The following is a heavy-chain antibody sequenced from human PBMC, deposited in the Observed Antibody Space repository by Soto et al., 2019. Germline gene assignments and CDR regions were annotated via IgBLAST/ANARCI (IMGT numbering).Heavy chain of an antibody. CDR2: ISAYNGNT. CDR3: ARSPLDYDFWSGYPFDY. CDR1: GYTFTSYG. D-gene: IGHD3-3*01. J-gene: IGHJ4*02. V-gene: IGHV1-18*01. Sequence: ASVKVSCKASGYTFTSYGISWVRQAPGQGLEWMGWISAYNGNTNYAQKLQGRVTMTTDTSISTAYMELSRLRSDDTAVYYCARSPLDYDFWSGYPFDYWGQGTLVTVSS.